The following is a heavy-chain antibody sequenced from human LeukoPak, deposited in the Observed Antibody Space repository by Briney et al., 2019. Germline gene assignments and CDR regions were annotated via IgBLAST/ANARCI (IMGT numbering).Heavy chain of an antibody. CDR3: AKVHSPEIYRGYDQYFDY. CDR1: GFIFSSYA. J-gene: IGHJ4*02. V-gene: IGHV3-23*01. D-gene: IGHD5-12*01. CDR2: ISGSGGST. Sequence: GGSLRLSCAASGFIFSSYAMSWVRQAPGKGLEWVSAISGSGGSTYYADSVKGRFTIFGDNSKNTLYLQMNSLRAEDTAVYYCAKVHSPEIYRGYDQYFDYWGQGTLVTVSS.